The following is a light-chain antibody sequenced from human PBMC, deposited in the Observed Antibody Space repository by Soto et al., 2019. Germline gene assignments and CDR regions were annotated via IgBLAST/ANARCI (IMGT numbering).Light chain of an antibody. CDR3: QQYNSWPPRYT. CDR1: QSVSRA. J-gene: IGKJ2*01. Sequence: DIVLTQSPATLSVSPGESATLSCRASQSVSRALAWYQHVPGQAPRLLIYDSSTRATDVPARFSGSGAGPRFALTISSLQSEDFAVYYCQQYNSWPPRYTFGQGTKLQI. V-gene: IGKV3-15*01. CDR2: DSS.